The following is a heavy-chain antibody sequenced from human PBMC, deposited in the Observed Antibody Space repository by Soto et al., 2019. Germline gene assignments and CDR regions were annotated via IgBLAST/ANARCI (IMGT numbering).Heavy chain of an antibody. V-gene: IGHV3-48*02. CDR1: GFSFSTYD. Sequence: GGSLRLSCAASGFSFSTYDMDWVRQAPGKAPEWIAHISTTSFTIYYADSVKGRFTISRDNARNSLYLEMKSLRDEDTAVYYCARDRCFDGSCYSASDSWGQGILVTVSS. CDR3: ARDRCFDGSCYSASDS. D-gene: IGHD3-9*01. CDR2: ISTTSFTI. J-gene: IGHJ5*01.